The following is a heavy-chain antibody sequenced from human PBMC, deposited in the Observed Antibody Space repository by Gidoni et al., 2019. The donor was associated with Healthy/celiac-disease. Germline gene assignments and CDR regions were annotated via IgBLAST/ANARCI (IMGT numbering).Heavy chain of an antibody. J-gene: IGHJ3*02. V-gene: IGHV1-24*01. CDR2: FDPEDGET. D-gene: IGHD3-22*01. Sequence: QVQLVQSGAEVKKPGASVKVSCKVSGYTLPELSMHWVRQAPGKGLEWMGGFDPEDGETIYAQKFQGRVTMTEDTSTDTAYMELSSLRSEDTAVYYCATEYYYDSRGAYAFDIWGQGTMVTVSS. CDR1: GYTLPELS. CDR3: ATEYYYDSRGAYAFDI.